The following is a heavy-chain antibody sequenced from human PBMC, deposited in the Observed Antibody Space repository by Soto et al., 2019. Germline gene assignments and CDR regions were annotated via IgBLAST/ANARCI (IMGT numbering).Heavy chain of an antibody. Sequence: PSETLSLTCTVSGDSISSGDYYWSWIRQHPGKGLEWIGYIFYSGSTYYNPSLKSRVTISVDTSKNQFSLKLSSVTAADTAVYYCVRLIGNSWLDPWGQGTLVTVSS. CDR1: GDSISSGDYY. CDR2: IFYSGST. J-gene: IGHJ5*02. CDR3: VRLIGNSWLDP. D-gene: IGHD2-8*01. V-gene: IGHV4-30-4*01.